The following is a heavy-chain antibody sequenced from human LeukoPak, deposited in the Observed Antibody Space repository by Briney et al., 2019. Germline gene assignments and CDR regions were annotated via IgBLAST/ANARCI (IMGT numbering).Heavy chain of an antibody. CDR1: GYTFTSYD. CDR3: ARADIVVVPAANGPYYYYYMDV. V-gene: IGHV1-8*01. D-gene: IGHD2-2*01. CDR2: MNPNSGNT. Sequence: ASVKVSCKASGYTFTSYDINWVRQATGQGLEWMGWMNPNSGNTGYAQKFQGRVTMTRNTSISTAYMELSSLRSEDTAVYYCARADIVVVPAANGPYYYYYMDVWGKGTTVTVSS. J-gene: IGHJ6*03.